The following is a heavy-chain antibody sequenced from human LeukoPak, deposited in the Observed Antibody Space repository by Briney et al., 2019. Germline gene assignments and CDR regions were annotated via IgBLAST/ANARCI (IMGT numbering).Heavy chain of an antibody. J-gene: IGHJ3*02. CDR1: GFTFSSYS. CDR2: ISSSSSTI. Sequence: GGSLRLSCAASGFTFSSYSMSWVRQAPGKGLEWVSYISSSSSTIYYADSVKGRFTISRDNAKNSLYLQMNSLRDEDTAVYYCARTHPSSYYYDDAFDIWGQGTMATVSS. V-gene: IGHV3-48*02. D-gene: IGHD3-22*01. CDR3: ARTHPSSYYYDDAFDI.